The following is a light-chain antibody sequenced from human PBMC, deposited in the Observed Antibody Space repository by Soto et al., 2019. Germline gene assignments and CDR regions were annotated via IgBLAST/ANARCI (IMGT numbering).Light chain of an antibody. CDR1: QSVSSD. V-gene: IGKV3-20*01. CDR2: GAS. CDR3: QQYGSSPLT. Sequence: EIMFTQSPGTLSLSPGERATLSCRASQSVSSDLAWYHQKPGQAPRLLIYGASTRATGIPDRFSGSGSGTDFTLTISRLEPEDFAVYYCQQYGSSPLTFGGGTKVDIK. J-gene: IGKJ4*01.